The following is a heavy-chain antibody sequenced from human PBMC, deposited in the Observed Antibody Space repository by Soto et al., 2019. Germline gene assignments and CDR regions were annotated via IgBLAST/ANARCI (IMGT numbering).Heavy chain of an antibody. CDR1: GYTLSDYS. V-gene: IGHV3-48*03. D-gene: IGHD3-22*01. CDR3: ARGANGYYYDSSGYSDAFDI. J-gene: IGHJ3*02. CDR2: ISSSGSTI. Sequence: GGSLRLSCAASGYTLSDYSMNWVRQAPGKGLEWVSYISSSGSTIYYADSVKGRFTISRDNAKNSLYLQMNSLRAEDTAVYYCARGANGYYYDSSGYSDAFDIWGQGTMVT.